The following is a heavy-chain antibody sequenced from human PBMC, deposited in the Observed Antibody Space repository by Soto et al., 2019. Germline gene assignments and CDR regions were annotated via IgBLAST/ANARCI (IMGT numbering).Heavy chain of an antibody. CDR1: GYTFTSYD. CDR3: ARDLGGWPDY. D-gene: IGHD2-15*01. CDR2: MNPNIDNT. V-gene: IGHV1-8*01. Sequence: ASVKVSCKASGYTFTSYDINWVRQATGQGLERMGWMNPNIDNTGYAQKFQGRVTMTRNTSINTAFMELSSLRSEDTAVYFCARDLGGWPDYWGQGTLVTVSS. J-gene: IGHJ4*02.